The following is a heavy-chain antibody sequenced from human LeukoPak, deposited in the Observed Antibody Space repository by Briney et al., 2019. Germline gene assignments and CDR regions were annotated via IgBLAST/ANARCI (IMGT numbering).Heavy chain of an antibody. Sequence: TGGSLRLSCAASGFTFSSYSMNWVRQAPGKGLEWVSAISGSGGSTYYADSVKGRFTISRDNSKNTLYLQMNSLRAEDTAVYYCAKGSSGWYRGAFDIWGQGTMVTVSS. J-gene: IGHJ3*02. D-gene: IGHD6-19*01. V-gene: IGHV3-23*01. CDR2: ISGSGGST. CDR3: AKGSSGWYRGAFDI. CDR1: GFTFSSYS.